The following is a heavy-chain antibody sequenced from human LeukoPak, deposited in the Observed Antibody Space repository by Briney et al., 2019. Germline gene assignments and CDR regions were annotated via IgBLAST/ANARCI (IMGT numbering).Heavy chain of an antibody. CDR3: TTAYYDSSGYDVT. V-gene: IGHV3-15*01. CDR2: IKSKTDGGTT. D-gene: IGHD3-22*01. J-gene: IGHJ5*02. CDR1: GFTFSNAW. Sequence: GGSLRLSCAASGFTFSNAWMSWVRQAPGKGLEWVGRIKSKTDGGTTDYAAPVKGRFTISRDDSKNTLYLQMNSLKTEDTAVYYCTTAYYDSSGYDVTWGQGTLVTVSS.